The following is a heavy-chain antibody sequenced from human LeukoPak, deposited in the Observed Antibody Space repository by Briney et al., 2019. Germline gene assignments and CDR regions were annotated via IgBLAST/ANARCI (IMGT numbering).Heavy chain of an antibody. CDR1: GFTLSSYS. Sequence: GGSLRLSCAASGFTLSSYSMNWVRQAPGKGLEWVSSISSSSSYIYYADSVKGRFTISRDNAKNSLYLQMDSLGPEDTAVYYCARDPYSGNYGTYYYYYMDVWGKGTTVTISS. V-gene: IGHV3-21*01. D-gene: IGHD1-26*01. CDR3: ARDPYSGNYGTYYYYYMDV. CDR2: ISSSSSYI. J-gene: IGHJ6*03.